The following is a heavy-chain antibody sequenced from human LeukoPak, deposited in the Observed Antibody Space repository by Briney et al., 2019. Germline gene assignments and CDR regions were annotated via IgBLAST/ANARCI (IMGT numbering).Heavy chain of an antibody. Sequence: SETLSLTCIVSGGSISSGGYYWSWIRQPPGKGLEWIGSIYYSGSTYHNPSLKSRVTISVDTSKNQFSLKLSSVTAADTAVYYCARRRSGLDYWGQGTLVTVSS. CDR2: IYYSGST. CDR3: ARRRSGLDY. D-gene: IGHD2-15*01. V-gene: IGHV4-39*01. J-gene: IGHJ4*02. CDR1: GGSISSGGYY.